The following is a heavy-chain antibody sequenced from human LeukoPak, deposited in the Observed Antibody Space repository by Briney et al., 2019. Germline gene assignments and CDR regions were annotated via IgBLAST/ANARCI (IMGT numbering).Heavy chain of an antibody. CDR1: GHSFTSYW. CDR2: IYPGDSDT. V-gene: IGHV5-51*01. CDR3: ARAKAYSSSRYYFDY. J-gene: IGHJ4*02. D-gene: IGHD6-13*01. Sequence: GESLKISCKDSGHSFTSYWIGWVRQMPGKGLEWMGIIYPGDSDTRYSPSFQGQVTISADKSISTAHLQWSSLKASDTAMYYCARAKAYSSSRYYFDYWGQGTLVTVSS.